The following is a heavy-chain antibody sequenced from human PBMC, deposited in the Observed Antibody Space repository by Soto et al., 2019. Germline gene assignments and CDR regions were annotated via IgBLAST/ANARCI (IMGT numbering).Heavy chain of an antibody. V-gene: IGHV4-31*03. J-gene: IGHJ6*02. D-gene: IGHD3-10*01. CDR3: ARGTMLRGPGYYYAMDV. CDR2: IYYDGRS. CDR1: GDSISRNGYF. Sequence: SETLSLTCTVSGDSISRNGYFWTWIRQHPGKGLEWIGYIYYDGRSYYTPSLKSRVIISVDTSKNQFSLNLTAVTAADTAVYYCARGTMLRGPGYYYAMDVWGQGTTVTVSS.